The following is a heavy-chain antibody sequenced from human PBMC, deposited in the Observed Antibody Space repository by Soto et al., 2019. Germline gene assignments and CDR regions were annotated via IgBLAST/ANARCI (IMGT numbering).Heavy chain of an antibody. CDR3: ARLSGGRSVYFDP. CDR1: GGSISSSNW. CDR2: IYHSGST. J-gene: IGHJ5*02. Sequence: ETLSLTCAVSGGSISSSNWWSWVRQPPGKGLEWIGEIYHSGSTNYNPSLKSRVTISVDTSKNQFSLKLSSVTAADTAMYFCARLSGGRSVYFDPWGQGILVTVSS. V-gene: IGHV4-4*01. D-gene: IGHD2-8*02.